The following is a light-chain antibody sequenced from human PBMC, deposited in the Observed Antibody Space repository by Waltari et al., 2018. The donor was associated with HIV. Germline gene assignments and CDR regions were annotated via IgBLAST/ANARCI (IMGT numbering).Light chain of an antibody. Sequence: QSVLTQPHSVSGTPGQTVTISCSGSTSNIETEGLYWYQQLPGTAPKLLIYRNYKRPSGVSDRFSCSKSVASASLFIRGLRSEDEAHSSCVSSDARLDERLFGGGTPLTVL. J-gene: IGLJ3*02. V-gene: IGLV1-47*01. CDR2: RNY. CDR1: TSNIETEG. CDR3: VSSDARLDERL.